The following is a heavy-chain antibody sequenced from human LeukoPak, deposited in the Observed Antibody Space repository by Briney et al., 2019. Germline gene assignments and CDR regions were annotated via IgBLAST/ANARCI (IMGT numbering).Heavy chain of an antibody. Sequence: SETLSLTCAVHGGSFSDYYWSWIRQPPGKGLEWIGEINHSGSTNYNPSLKSRVTISVDTSKNQFSLKLSSVTAADTAVYYCATELFGSSWYPINWFDPWGPGTLVTVSS. J-gene: IGHJ5*02. V-gene: IGHV4-34*01. CDR2: INHSGST. CDR3: ATELFGSSWYPINWFDP. D-gene: IGHD6-13*01. CDR1: GGSFSDYY.